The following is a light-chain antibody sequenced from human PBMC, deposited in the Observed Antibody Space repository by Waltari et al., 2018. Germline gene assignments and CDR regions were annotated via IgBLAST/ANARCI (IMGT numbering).Light chain of an antibody. V-gene: IGLV3-19*01. CDR2: DKN. J-gene: IGLJ3*02. CDR3: HSRDASGVGGT. Sequence: TQDPAVSVAMGQTVRITCQGDSLRSYYASWYRQRPGQAPILVMYDKNNRPSGVPDRFSSSSSDNTASLTITGAQAEDEAYYYCHSRDASGVGGTFGGGTKLTVL. CDR1: SLRSYY.